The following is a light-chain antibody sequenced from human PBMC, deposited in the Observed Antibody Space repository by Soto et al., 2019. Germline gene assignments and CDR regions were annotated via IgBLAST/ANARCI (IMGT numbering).Light chain of an antibody. CDR2: EVS. J-gene: IGLJ1*01. Sequence: QSALTQPASVSGSPGQSITISCTGTSSDVGTYNFVSWYQQHPGKAPKLMIYEVSSRPSGVSNRFSGSKSGNTASLTISGLQAEYEADYYCCSYAHRSPPLYVFGTGTKVTVL. CDR3: CSYAHRSPPLYV. CDR1: SSDVGTYNF. V-gene: IGLV2-14*01.